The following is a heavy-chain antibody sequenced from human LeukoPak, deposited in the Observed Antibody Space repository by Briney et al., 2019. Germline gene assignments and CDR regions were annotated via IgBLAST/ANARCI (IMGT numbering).Heavy chain of an antibody. D-gene: IGHD1-26*01. CDR2: INHSGST. Sequence: SETLSLTCAVYGGTFSGYYWSWIRQPPGKGLEWIGEINHSGSTNYNPSLKRRVTISVDTSKNQFSLKLSSVTAADTAVYYCARVWEPRAHDAFDIWGQGTMVTVSS. CDR3: ARVWEPRAHDAFDI. J-gene: IGHJ3*02. V-gene: IGHV4-34*01. CDR1: GGTFSGYY.